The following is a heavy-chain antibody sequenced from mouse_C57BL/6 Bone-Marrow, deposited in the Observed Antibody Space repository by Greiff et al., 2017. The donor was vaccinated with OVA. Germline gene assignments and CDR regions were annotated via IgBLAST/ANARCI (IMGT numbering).Heavy chain of an antibody. D-gene: IGHD1-1*01. J-gene: IGHJ1*03. CDR1: GFNIKDYY. CDR2: IDPEDGDT. V-gene: IGHV14-1*01. Sequence: EVQLQQSGAELVRPGASVNLSCTASGFNIKDYYMHWVKQRPEQGLEWIGRIDPEDGDTEYAPKFQGKATMTADTSSNTAYLQISSLTSEDTAVYYCTTYYGSSYFYWYFDVWGTGTTVTVSS. CDR3: TTYYGSSYFYWYFDV.